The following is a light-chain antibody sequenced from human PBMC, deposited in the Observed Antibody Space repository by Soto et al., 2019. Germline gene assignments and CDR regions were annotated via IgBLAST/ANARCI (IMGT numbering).Light chain of an antibody. V-gene: IGKV1-39*01. CDR3: QQSYNTPRT. CDR2: AAS. CDR1: QSISSY. Sequence: DIQMTQSPSSLSASVGDRVTITCRASQSISSYLNWYQQKPGKAPKLLIYAASSLQIGVPSRFSGSGSGTDFTLTISSLQPEDFATYYCQQSYNTPRTFGQGTKVEIK. J-gene: IGKJ1*01.